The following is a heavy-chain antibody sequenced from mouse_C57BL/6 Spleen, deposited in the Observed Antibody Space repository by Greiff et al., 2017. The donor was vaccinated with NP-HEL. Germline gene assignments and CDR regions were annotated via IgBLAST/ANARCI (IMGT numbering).Heavy chain of an antibody. J-gene: IGHJ1*03. CDR3: ASITTVVAHWYFDV. CDR1: GYTFTSYW. D-gene: IGHD1-1*01. Sequence: QVQLKQPGAELVKPGASVKLSCKASGYTFTSYWMHWVKQRPGQGLEWIGMIHPTSGSTNYNEKFKSKATLTVDKSSSTAYMQLSSLTSEDSAVYYCASITTVVAHWYFDVWGTGTTVTVSS. V-gene: IGHV1-64*01. CDR2: IHPTSGST.